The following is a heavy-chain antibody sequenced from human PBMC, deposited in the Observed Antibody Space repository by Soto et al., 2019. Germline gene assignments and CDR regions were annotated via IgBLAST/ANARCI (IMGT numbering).Heavy chain of an antibody. D-gene: IGHD6-13*01. CDR2: INWNGGST. Sequence: PGGSLRLSCAASGFTFDDYGMSWVRQAPGKGLEWVSGINWNGGSTGYADSVKGRFTISRDNAKNSLYLQMNSLRAEDTAVYYCAKDLGIAAAGTDYYYGMEVWGQGTTVTVSS. CDR1: GFTFDDYG. CDR3: AKDLGIAAAGTDYYYGMEV. J-gene: IGHJ6*02. V-gene: IGHV3-20*04.